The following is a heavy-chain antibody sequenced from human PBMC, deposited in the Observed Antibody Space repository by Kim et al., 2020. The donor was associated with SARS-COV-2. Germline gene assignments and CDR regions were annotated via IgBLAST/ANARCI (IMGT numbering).Heavy chain of an antibody. D-gene: IGHD1-7*01. V-gene: IGHV2-70*11. Sequence: SGPTLVNPTQTLTLTCTFSGFSLSTSGMCVSWIRQSPGKALEWLARIDWDDDRYYNKSLKTRLTISKDTSKNQVVLIMTNMDPVDTTPYYCARLRGTGTTRSKSYRYYMDVWGKGTMVTVSS. CDR1: GFSLSTSGMC. CDR3: ARLRGTGTTRSKSYRYYMDV. CDR2: IDWDDDR. J-gene: IGHJ6*03.